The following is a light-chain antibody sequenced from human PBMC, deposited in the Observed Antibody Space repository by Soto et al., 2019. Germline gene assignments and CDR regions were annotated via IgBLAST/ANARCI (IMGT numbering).Light chain of an antibody. CDR1: SSDVGGYNY. V-gene: IGLV2-14*01. CDR3: SSYRSSSTYVV. J-gene: IGLJ2*01. CDR2: EVS. Sequence: QSVLTQPASVSGSPGQSITISCTGTSSDVGGYNYVSWYQQHPGKAPKLMIYEVSNRPSGLSNRFSGSKSGNTASLTISGLQAEDEADYYCSSYRSSSTYVVFGGGTKVTVL.